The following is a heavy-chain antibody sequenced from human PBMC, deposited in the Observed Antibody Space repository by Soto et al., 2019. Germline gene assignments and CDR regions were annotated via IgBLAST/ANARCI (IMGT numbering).Heavy chain of an antibody. CDR2: IYYSGST. Sequence: SETLSLTCTVSGGSISSSSYYWGWIRQPPGKGLEWIGSIYYSGSTYYNPSLKSRVTISVDTSKNQFSLKLSSVTAADTAVYYCARLPPTYYYDSSGYYYVWGQGTLVTVSS. V-gene: IGHV4-39*01. CDR3: ARLPPTYYYDSSGYYYV. D-gene: IGHD3-22*01. CDR1: GGSISSSSYY. J-gene: IGHJ4*02.